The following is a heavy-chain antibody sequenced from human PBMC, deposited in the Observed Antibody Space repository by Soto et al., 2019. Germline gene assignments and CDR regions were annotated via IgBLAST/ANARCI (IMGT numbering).Heavy chain of an antibody. CDR2: VYYSGNT. CDR3: ARSITP. V-gene: IGHV4-31*03. D-gene: IGHD3-16*01. CDR1: GGSISSGGYF. Sequence: QVQLQESGPGLVKPSQTLSLTCTVSGGSISSGGYFWSWIRQHPGKGLEWIGYVYYSGNTYYNPPHKCRVTTSIYTSNNQCPLKLSSVTAADTAVYYCARSITPWGQGTLVTVSS. J-gene: IGHJ5*02.